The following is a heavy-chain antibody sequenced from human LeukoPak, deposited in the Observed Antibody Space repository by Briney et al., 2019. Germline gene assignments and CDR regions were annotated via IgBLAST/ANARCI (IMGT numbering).Heavy chain of an antibody. D-gene: IGHD3-22*01. CDR3: AKQLTMIVVVPLDY. Sequence: PGGSLRLSCAASGFTFSSYAMSWVRQAPGKGLGWVSAISGSGGSTYYADSVKGRFTISRDNSKNTLYLQMNSLRAEDTAVYYCAKQLTMIVVVPLDYWGQGTLVTVSS. V-gene: IGHV3-23*01. CDR1: GFTFSSYA. CDR2: ISGSGGST. J-gene: IGHJ4*02.